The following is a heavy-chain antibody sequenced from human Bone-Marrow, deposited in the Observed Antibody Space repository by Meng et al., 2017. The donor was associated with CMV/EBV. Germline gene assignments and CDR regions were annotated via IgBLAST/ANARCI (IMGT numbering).Heavy chain of an antibody. CDR1: GYTFTGYY. J-gene: IGHJ6*02. D-gene: IGHD3-3*01. V-gene: IGHV1-18*04. CDR3: ARDPSITIFGVVIRKYYYYGMDV. Sequence: ASVKVSCKASGYTFTGYYMHWVRQAPGQGLEWMGGIIPIFGTANYAQKLQGRVTMTTDTSTSTAYMELRSLRSDDTAVYYCARDPSITIFGVVIRKYYYYGMDVWGQGTTVTVSS. CDR2: IIPIFGTA.